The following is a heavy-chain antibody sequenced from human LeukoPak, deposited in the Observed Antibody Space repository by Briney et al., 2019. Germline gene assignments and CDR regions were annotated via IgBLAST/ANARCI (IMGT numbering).Heavy chain of an antibody. J-gene: IGHJ4*02. CDR3: ARGQGDYRFGL. V-gene: IGHV3-48*01. CDR1: GFTFSSYS. Sequence: GGSLRLSCAASGFTFSSYSMNWVRQAPGKGLEWVSYISSSSSTIYYADSVKGRFTISRDNAKNSLYLQMNILRADDTAVYYWARGQGDYRFGLRGQGTLVTVSS. D-gene: IGHD4-17*01. CDR2: ISSSSSTI.